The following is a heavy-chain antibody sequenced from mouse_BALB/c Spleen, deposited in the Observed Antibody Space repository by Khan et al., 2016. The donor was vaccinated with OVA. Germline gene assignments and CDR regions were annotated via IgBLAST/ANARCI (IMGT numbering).Heavy chain of an antibody. V-gene: IGHV14-4*02. D-gene: IGHD1-1*01. J-gene: IGHJ2*01. CDR3: NALLRGKYFDY. CDR2: IDPENGDT. Sequence: EVQLQESGAELVRSGASVKLSCTASGFNIKDYYMHWVKQRPEQGLEWIGWIDPENGDTEYAPKFQGKATMTADTSSNTAYLQLSSLTSEDTAVYYCNALLRGKYFDYWGQGTTLTVSS. CDR1: GFNIKDYY.